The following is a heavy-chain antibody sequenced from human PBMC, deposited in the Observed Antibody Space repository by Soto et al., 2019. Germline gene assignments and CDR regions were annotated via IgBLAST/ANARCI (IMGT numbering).Heavy chain of an antibody. D-gene: IGHD3-16*01. CDR2: ISAYNGNT. J-gene: IGHJ6*02. V-gene: IGHV1-18*01. Sequence: QVQLVQSGAEVKKPGASVKVSCKTSGYTFISYGSSWVRQAPGQGLEWIGWISAYNGNTNYAQNFQGRVTMTTETSTSTAYMELRSLRSDDTAVYYCARDGAPGENYYYSGMDVWGQGTTVTVSS. CDR3: ARDGAPGENYYYSGMDV. CDR1: GYTFISYG.